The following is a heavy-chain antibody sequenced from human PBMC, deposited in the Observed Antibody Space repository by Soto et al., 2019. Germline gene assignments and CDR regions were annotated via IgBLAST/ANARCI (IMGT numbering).Heavy chain of an antibody. D-gene: IGHD3-9*01. V-gene: IGHV3-53*04. J-gene: IGHJ5*02. CDR1: GFTVSSNY. Sequence: GGSLRLSCAASGFTVSSNYMSWVRQAPGKGLEWVSVIYSGGSTYYADSVKGRFTISRHNSKNTLYLQMNSLRAEDTAVYYCARGTYYDILTGYYLDLNWFDPWGQGTLVTVSS. CDR2: IYSGGST. CDR3: ARGTYYDILTGYYLDLNWFDP.